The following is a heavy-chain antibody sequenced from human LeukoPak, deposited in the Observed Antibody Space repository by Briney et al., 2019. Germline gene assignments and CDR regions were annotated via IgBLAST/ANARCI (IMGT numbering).Heavy chain of an antibody. V-gene: IGHV4-38-2*02. D-gene: IGHD4-17*01. CDR1: GYSISSGYY. J-gene: IGHJ4*02. CDR3: ARERADYGDYFDY. Sequence: SETLSLTCTVSGYSISSGYYWGWIRQPPGKGLEWIGSIYHSGSTYYNPSLKSRVTISVDTSKNQFSLKLSSVTAADTAVYYCARERADYGDYFDYWGQGTLVTVSS. CDR2: IYHSGST.